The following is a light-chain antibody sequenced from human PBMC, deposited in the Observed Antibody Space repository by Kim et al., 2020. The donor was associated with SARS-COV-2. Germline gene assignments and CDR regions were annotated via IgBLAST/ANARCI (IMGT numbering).Light chain of an antibody. CDR1: TGAVTITYF. CDR2: STS. J-gene: IGLJ2*01. CDR3: LLYYGGAQI. Sequence: PVCTVTLTGASSTGAVTITYFPNWFQQKPGQAPRALIYSTSNNHSWTPARFSGSLLGGKAALTLSGVQPEDEAEYYCLLYYGGAQIFGGGTQLTVL. V-gene: IGLV7-43*01.